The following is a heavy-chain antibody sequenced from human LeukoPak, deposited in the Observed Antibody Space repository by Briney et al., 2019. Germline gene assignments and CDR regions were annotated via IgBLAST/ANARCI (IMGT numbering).Heavy chain of an antibody. J-gene: IGHJ3*02. CDR1: GGSISSSSYY. D-gene: IGHD6-13*01. Sequence: SETLSLTCTVSGGSISSSSYYWGWIRQPPGKGLEWIGSIYYSGSTYYNPSLKSRVTISVDTSKNQFSLKLSSVTAADTAVYYCATSSSSWSGLDAFDIWGQGTMVTVSS. CDR3: ATSSSSWSGLDAFDI. V-gene: IGHV4-39*07. CDR2: IYYSGST.